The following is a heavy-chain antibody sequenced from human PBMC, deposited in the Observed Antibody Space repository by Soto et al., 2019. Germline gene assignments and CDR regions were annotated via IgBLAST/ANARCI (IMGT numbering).Heavy chain of an antibody. CDR3: VKDRDSNSWPSRDV. CDR1: GYTFTSYG. V-gene: IGHV1-18*01. Sequence: ASVKVSCKASGYTFTSYGISWVRQAPGQGLEWMGWISAYNGNTNHAQKLQGRVTMTTDTSTSTAYMEVRSLRSDDTAVYYCVKDRDSNSWPSRDVWGPGTTVTVSS. CDR2: ISAYNGNT. J-gene: IGHJ6*02. D-gene: IGHD3-22*01.